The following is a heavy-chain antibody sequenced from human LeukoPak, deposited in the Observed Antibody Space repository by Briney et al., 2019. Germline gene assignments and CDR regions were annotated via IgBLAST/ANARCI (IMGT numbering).Heavy chain of an antibody. CDR2: INHSGMS. J-gene: IGHJ5*02. V-gene: IGHV4-34*01. D-gene: IGHD4-17*01. CDR1: GGSFSGYY. CDR3: ARGSSTVTTRYWFDP. Sequence: SETLSLTCAVYGGSFSGYYWTWIRQPPGKGLEWIGEINHSGMSAYDPSLKSRVIISVDTSKKQFSLKLTSVTAADTAVYYCARGSSTVTTRYWFDPWGQGTLVTVSS.